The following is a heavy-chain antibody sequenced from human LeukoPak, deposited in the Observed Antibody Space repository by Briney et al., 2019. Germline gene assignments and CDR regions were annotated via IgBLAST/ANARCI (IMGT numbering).Heavy chain of an antibody. V-gene: IGHV4-4*02. CDR2: IYHSGST. D-gene: IGHD1-26*01. CDR1: GGSISSSNW. J-gene: IGHJ6*03. Sequence: PSETLSLTCAVSGGSISSSNWWSWVRQPPGKGLEWIGEIYHSGSTNYNPSLKSRVTISVDTSKNQFSLKLSSVTAADTAVYYCARGRSNYYYMDVWGKGTTVTVSS. CDR3: ARGRSNYYYMDV.